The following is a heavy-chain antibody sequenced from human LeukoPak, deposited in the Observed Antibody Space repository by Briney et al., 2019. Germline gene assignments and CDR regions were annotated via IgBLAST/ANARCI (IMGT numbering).Heavy chain of an antibody. Sequence: GSLRLSCAASGFTFSDDYMSWIRPAPGKGLEWVSYISSSGSTIYYADSVKGRFTISRDNAKNSLYLQMNSLRAEDTAVYYCARDDGSGSSPFFDYWGQGTLVTVSS. CDR1: GFTFSDDY. J-gene: IGHJ4*02. CDR2: ISSSGSTI. CDR3: ARDDGSGSSPFFDY. V-gene: IGHV3-11*01. D-gene: IGHD3-10*01.